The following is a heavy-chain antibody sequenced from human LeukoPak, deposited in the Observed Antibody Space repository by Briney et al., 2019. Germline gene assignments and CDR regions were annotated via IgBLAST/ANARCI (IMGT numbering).Heavy chain of an antibody. D-gene: IGHD1-1*01. J-gene: IGHJ4*02. CDR3: VRAGWKLDY. V-gene: IGHV3-7*01. Sequence: PGGSLRLSCAASGFNFREYWMSWVRQAPGKGLQWVAHIKEDGSEIYYLDSVKGRFTIARDDAKNSLYLHMNSLRAEDTALYYCVRAGWKLDYWGQGTPVTVSS. CDR1: GFNFREYW. CDR2: IKEDGSEI.